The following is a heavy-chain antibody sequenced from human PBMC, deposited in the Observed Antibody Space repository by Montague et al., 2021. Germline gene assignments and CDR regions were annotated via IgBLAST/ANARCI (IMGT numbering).Heavy chain of an antibody. CDR2: TNHRGTT. J-gene: IGHJ4*02. V-gene: IGHV4-34*01. CDR1: GESFTDYY. CDR3: VAIQWERQTGNYFDQ. D-gene: IGHD1-26*01. Sequence: SETLSLTCDVYGESFTDYYWGWIRQTPGKGLEWIGETNHRGTTKSNPSLKTRVSLSLDTSKNQLSLTLQSVTAADTAVYYCVAIQWERQTGNYFDQWGPGTLVSVSS.